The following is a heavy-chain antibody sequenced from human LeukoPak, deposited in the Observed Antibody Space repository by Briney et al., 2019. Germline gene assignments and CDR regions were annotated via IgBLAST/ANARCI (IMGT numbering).Heavy chain of an antibody. V-gene: IGHV1-18*01. CDR2: ISAYNGNT. CDR1: GYTFTSYG. CDR3: AVTSGNDYVWGSYPQAPYFDY. Sequence: ASVKVSCKASGYTFTSYGFSWVRQAPGQGLEWMGWISAYNGNTNYAQKLQGRVTMTTDTSTSTAYMDLRSLRSDDTAVYYCAVTSGNDYVWGSYPQAPYFDYWGRGTLVTVSS. J-gene: IGHJ4*02. D-gene: IGHD3-16*02.